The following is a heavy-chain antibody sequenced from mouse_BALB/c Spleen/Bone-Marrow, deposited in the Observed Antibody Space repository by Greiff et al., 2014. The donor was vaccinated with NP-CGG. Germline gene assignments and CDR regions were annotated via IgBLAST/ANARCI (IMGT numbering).Heavy chain of an antibody. J-gene: IGHJ2*01. CDR3: ARHHRYAYYFDY. CDR1: GYTFTNSW. V-gene: IGHV1S130*01. Sequence: QVQLQQSGSVLVRPGASVRLSCKASGYTFTNSWIHWANQRPGQGLEWIGDIHPNSGNTNYNEKFKAKATLTVDTSSSTAYVDLSSLTSEDSAVYYCARHHRYAYYFDYWGQGTTLTVSS. D-gene: IGHD2-14*01. CDR2: IHPNSGNT.